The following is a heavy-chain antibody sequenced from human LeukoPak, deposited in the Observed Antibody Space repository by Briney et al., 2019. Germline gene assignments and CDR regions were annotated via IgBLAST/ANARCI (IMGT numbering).Heavy chain of an antibody. CDR2: INPNSGGT. CDR3: AREVYDSSGAADY. D-gene: IGHD3-22*01. J-gene: IGHJ4*02. CDR1: GYTFTGYY. V-gene: IGHV1-2*02. Sequence: ASVKVSCKASGYTFTGYYMHWVRQAPGQGLEWMGWINPNSGGTNYAQKFQGRVTMTRGTSISTAYMELSRLRSDDTAVYYCAREVYDSSGAADYWGQGTLVTVSS.